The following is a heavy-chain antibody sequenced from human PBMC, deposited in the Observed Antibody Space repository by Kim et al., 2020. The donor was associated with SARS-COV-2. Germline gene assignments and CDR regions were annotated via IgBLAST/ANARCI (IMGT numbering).Heavy chain of an antibody. CDR3: ARRARVNDFWIAQTDYFDY. Sequence: SETLSLICTVSGGSISSYYWSWIRQPPGKGLEWIGYIYYSGSTNYNPSLKSRVTISVDTSKNQFSLKLSSVTAADTAVYYCARRARVNDFWIAQTDYFDYWGQGALVTVSS. CDR2: IYYSGST. V-gene: IGHV4-59*08. CDR1: GGSISSYY. J-gene: IGHJ4*02. D-gene: IGHD3-3*01.